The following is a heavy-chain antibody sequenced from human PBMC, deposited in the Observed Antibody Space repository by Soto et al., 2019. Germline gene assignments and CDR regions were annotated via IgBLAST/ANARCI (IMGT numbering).Heavy chain of an antibody. D-gene: IGHD1-26*01. Sequence: SVKVSCKASGGTFSSYAISWVRQAPGQGLEWMGGIIPIFGTANYAQKFQGRVTITADKSTGTAYMELSSLRSEDTAVYYCARDDGSSMSFGPWGQGTLVTVSS. CDR2: IIPIFGTA. V-gene: IGHV1-69*06. CDR1: GGTFSSYA. J-gene: IGHJ5*02. CDR3: ARDDGSSMSFGP.